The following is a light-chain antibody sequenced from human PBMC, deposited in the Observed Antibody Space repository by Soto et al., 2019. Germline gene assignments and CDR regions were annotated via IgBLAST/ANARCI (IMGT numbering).Light chain of an antibody. J-gene: IGLJ2*01. CDR2: RDS. Sequence: SYELTQPLSVSVALGQTARITCGGNNIGSKNVHWYQQKPGQAPVLVIYRDSNRPSGIPERFSGSNSGNTATLTISRAQAGDEADYYCQVWDSSTVVFGGCTKVTVL. CDR1: NIGSKN. V-gene: IGLV3-9*01. CDR3: QVWDSSTVV.